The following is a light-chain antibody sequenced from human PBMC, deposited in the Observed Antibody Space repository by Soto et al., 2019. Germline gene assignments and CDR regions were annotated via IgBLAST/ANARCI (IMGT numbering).Light chain of an antibody. Sequence: QSALTQPASVSGSPGQSITISCTGTSSDVGGYNYVSWYQHHPGRAPKLMIYEVTKRPSGVSNRFSASKSGNTASLTISGLQAEDEADYYCCSYAGLTTFEVFGTGTKVTVL. V-gene: IGLV2-23*02. CDR2: EVT. J-gene: IGLJ1*01. CDR3: CSYAGLTTFEV. CDR1: SSDVGGYNY.